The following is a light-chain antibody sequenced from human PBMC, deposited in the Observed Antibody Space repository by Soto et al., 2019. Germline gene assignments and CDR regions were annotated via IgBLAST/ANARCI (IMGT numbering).Light chain of an antibody. CDR1: QSVSSSY. V-gene: IGKV3-20*01. J-gene: IGKJ1*01. CDR2: GAS. Sequence: EIVLTQSPGTLSLSPGERATLSCRASQSVSSSYLAWYQQKPGQAPRLLIYGASSRATGIPDRFSGSESGPDFTVTISRLEPEDFVVYYCQQYGTSPWTFGQGTKVEIK. CDR3: QQYGTSPWT.